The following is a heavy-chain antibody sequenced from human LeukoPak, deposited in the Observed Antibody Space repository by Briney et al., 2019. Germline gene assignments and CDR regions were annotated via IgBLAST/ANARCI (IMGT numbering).Heavy chain of an antibody. CDR2: ISYDGSNK. V-gene: IGHV3-30*18. D-gene: IGHD6-13*01. CDR1: GFTFSSYG. Sequence: GESLKISCAASGFTFSSYGMHWVRQAPGKGLEWVAVISYDGSNKYYADSVKGRFTISRDNSKNTLYLQMNSLRAEDTAVYYCAKDRQSRIAAAGGFDYWGQGTLVTVSS. CDR3: AKDRQSRIAAAGGFDY. J-gene: IGHJ4*02.